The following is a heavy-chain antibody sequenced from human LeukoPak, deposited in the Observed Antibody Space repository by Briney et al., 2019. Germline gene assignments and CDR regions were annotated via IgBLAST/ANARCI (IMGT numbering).Heavy chain of an antibody. D-gene: IGHD5-12*01. V-gene: IGHV3-7*01. Sequence: PGGSLRLSCAACGFTFNSYWMNWVRQAPGKGLEWVANIKQDGTEKYYVDSVKGRFTISRDNAKNSLYLQMNSLRAEDTAIYYCARGGYDWGQGTLVTVSS. CDR3: ARGGYD. J-gene: IGHJ4*02. CDR1: GFTFNSYW. CDR2: IKQDGTEK.